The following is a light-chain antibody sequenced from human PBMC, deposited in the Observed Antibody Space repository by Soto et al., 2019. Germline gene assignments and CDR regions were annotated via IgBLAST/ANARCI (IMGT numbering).Light chain of an antibody. CDR3: GTWDSSLSAVV. J-gene: IGLJ3*02. CDR2: DND. Sequence: QSVLTQPPSVSAAPGQKVTVPCSGSSSNIGNNYVSWYQQLPGTAPQLLIYDNDKRQPDIPDRFSGSKSGTSATLGITGLQTGDEADYYCGTWDSSLSAVVFGGGTKVTVL. V-gene: IGLV1-51*01. CDR1: SSNIGNNY.